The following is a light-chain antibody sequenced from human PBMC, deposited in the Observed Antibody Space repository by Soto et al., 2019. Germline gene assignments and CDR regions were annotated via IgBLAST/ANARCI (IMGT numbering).Light chain of an antibody. J-gene: IGKJ5*01. CDR1: QSIGDT. Sequence: IVWTQAPGTLSLSPGERATLSFMARQSIGDTLAWYQQKPGQAPKFLIYDASNRATGIPARFSGSGSETDFTLTINSLEPEDFAVYYCQQRFNWPLTFGQGTRLEIK. V-gene: IGKV3-11*01. CDR3: QQRFNWPLT. CDR2: DAS.